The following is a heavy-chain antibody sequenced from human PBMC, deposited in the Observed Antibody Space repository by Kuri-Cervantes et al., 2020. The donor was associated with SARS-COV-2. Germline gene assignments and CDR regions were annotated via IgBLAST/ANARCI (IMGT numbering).Heavy chain of an antibody. CDR1: GYTFTSYG. V-gene: IGHV1-18*01. CDR2: ISAYNGNT. CDR3: ATRLYYDFWSGYLYTLNLDAFDI. J-gene: IGHJ3*02. Sequence: ASVKVSCKASGYTFTSYGISWVRRAPGQGLEWMGWISAYNGNTNYAQKLQGRVTMTTDTSTSTAYMELRSLRSDDTAVYYCATRLYYDFWSGYLYTLNLDAFDIWGQGTMVTVSS. D-gene: IGHD3-3*01.